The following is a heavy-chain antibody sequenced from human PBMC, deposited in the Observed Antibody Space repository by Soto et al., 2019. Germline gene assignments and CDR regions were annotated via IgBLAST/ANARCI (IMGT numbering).Heavy chain of an antibody. V-gene: IGHV3-23*01. CDR1: GFTFSSYA. CDR2: ISGSGGST. Sequence: GSLRLSCAASGFTFSSYAMSWVRQAPGKGLEWVSAISGSGGSTYYADSVKGRFTISRNNSKNTLYQQMNSLRAEDTAIYYCAKGGETVVVPAAMGYYYGMDVWGQGATVTVSS. CDR3: AKGGETVVVPAAMGYYYGMDV. D-gene: IGHD2-2*01. J-gene: IGHJ6*02.